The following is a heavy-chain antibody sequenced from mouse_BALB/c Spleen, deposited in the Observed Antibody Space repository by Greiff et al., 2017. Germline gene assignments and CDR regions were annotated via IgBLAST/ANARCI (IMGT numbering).Heavy chain of an antibody. CDR2: ISYSGST. D-gene: IGHD2-10*01. J-gene: IGHJ3*01. CDR1: GYSITSDYA. Sequence: DVQLQESGPGLVKPSQSLSLTCTVTGYSITSDYAWNWIRQFPGNKLEWMGYISYSGSTSYNPSLKSRISITRDTSKNQFFLQLNSVTTEDTATYYCARSAPYYGNSAWFAYWGQGTLVTVSA. V-gene: IGHV3-2*02. CDR3: ARSAPYYGNSAWFAY.